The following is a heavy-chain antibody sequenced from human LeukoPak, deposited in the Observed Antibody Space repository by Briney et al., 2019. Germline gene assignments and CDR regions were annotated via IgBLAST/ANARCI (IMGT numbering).Heavy chain of an antibody. V-gene: IGHV3-23*01. CDR3: AKHRGYSYAGGYWYFDL. CDR2: LSGSGGST. J-gene: IGHJ2*01. D-gene: IGHD5-18*01. Sequence: GGSLRLSCAASGFTFSSYAMSWVRQAPGKGVEWVSSLSGSGGSTYSADSVKGRFTISRDNSQNTLYLQMNSLRAEDTAVYYCAKHRGYSYAGGYWYFDLWGRGTLVTVSS. CDR1: GFTFSSYA.